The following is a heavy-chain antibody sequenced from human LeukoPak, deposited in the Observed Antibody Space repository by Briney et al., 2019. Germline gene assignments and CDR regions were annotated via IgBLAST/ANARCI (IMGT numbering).Heavy chain of an antibody. CDR3: AKANVPARGYYGSGSYPNTEGGFDY. D-gene: IGHD3-10*01. CDR1: GFTVSSNS. J-gene: IGHJ4*02. CDR2: IYSDNT. Sequence: PGGSLRLSCTVSGFTVSSNSMSWVRQAPGKGLEWVSFIYSDNTHYSDSVKGRFTISRDNSKNTLYLQMNSLRAEDTAVYYCAKANVPARGYYGSGSYPNTEGGFDYWGQGTLVTVSS. V-gene: IGHV3-53*01.